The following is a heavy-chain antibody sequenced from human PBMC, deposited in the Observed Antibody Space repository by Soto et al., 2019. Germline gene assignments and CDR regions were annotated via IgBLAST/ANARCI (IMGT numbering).Heavy chain of an antibody. D-gene: IGHD3-10*01. CDR1: GFTFSSYS. CDR2: ISSGSSYI. CDR3: ARSSGGSGKLWNFYGMDV. J-gene: IGHJ6*02. V-gene: IGHV3-21*06. Sequence: GGSLRLSCAASGFTFSSYSMNWIRQAPGKGLEWVSSISSGSSYIYYADSVKGRFTISRDNAKNSLYLQMNSLRAEDTAVYYCARSSGGSGKLWNFYGMDVWGQGTTVTVSS.